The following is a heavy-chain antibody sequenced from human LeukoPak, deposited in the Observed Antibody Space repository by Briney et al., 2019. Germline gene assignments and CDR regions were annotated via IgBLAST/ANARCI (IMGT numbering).Heavy chain of an antibody. CDR1: GFTFSNYW. Sequence: GGSLRLSCAASGFTFSNYWVTWVRQAPGKGLEWVANIKQDGTEKYYVDSVKGRFTISRDNAKNSLFLQMNSLRAEDTAVYYCAREWRYNSGWYRDCYGMDVWGQGTTVTVSS. CDR3: AREWRYNSGWYRDCYGMDV. D-gene: IGHD6-19*01. CDR2: IKQDGTEK. J-gene: IGHJ6*02. V-gene: IGHV3-7*05.